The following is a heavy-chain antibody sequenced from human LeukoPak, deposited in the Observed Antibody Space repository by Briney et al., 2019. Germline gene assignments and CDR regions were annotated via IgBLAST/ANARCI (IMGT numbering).Heavy chain of an antibody. CDR1: VYIFTDYY. CDR2: VDPQTGET. D-gene: IGHD4-17*01. J-gene: IGHJ4*02. Sequence: ASVTLSYTVSVYIFTDYYIHWAHQPPGKGLEYMGRVDPQTGETIYAEKFQGRVTITADTSTDTAYMELTGLKSEDTAVYFCVTYDYGDYWVRFWGQGSLVTVSS. CDR3: VTYDYGDYWVRF. V-gene: IGHV1-69-2*01.